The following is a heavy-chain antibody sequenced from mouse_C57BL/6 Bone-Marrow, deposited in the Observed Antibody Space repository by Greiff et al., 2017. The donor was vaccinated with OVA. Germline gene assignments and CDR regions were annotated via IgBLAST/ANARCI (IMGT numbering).Heavy chain of an antibody. J-gene: IGHJ2*01. D-gene: IGHD1-1*01. Sequence: QVQLQQSGAELARPGASVKLSCKASGYTFTSYGISWVKQRTGQGLEWIGEIYPRSGNTYYNEKFKGKATLTADKSSSTAYMELRSLTSEDSAVYFCARGTTVVATKDYFDYWGQGTTLTVSS. V-gene: IGHV1-81*01. CDR1: GYTFTSYG. CDR2: IYPRSGNT. CDR3: ARGTTVVATKDYFDY.